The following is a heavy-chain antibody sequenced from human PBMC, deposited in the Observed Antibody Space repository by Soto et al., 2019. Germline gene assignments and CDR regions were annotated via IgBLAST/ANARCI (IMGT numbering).Heavy chain of an antibody. CDR3: AKTYYYDSSGYYFEKYYFDY. Sequence: GTLSLTFTVSGGSISSGGYYWSWVRQAPGKGLEWVAAISGGGGSTYYAASVKGRFTISRDNSMSTLSLQMNSLRAEDTAVYYCAKTYYYDSSGYYFEKYYFDYWGQGTLVTVSS. J-gene: IGHJ4*02. CDR1: GGSISSGGYY. CDR2: ISGGGGST. D-gene: IGHD3-22*01. V-gene: IGHV3-23*01.